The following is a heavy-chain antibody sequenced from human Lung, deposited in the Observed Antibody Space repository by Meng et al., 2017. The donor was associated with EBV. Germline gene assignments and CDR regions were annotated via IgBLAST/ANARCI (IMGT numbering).Heavy chain of an antibody. Sequence: VDLQGCGPELRKPSQALSLTYPGSGGSISSGVYDWSWIRQPPGKGLKWIGYIYYSGCTHYNSSLKSRVTISVVTSKNQFSLKVSSVTAADTAVYYCARQATGYCSGGSCYSGSIFDYWGQGTLVTVSS. CDR3: ARQATGYCSGGSCYSGSIFDY. V-gene: IGHV4-30-4*01. CDR2: IYYSGCT. J-gene: IGHJ4*02. D-gene: IGHD2-15*01. CDR1: GGSISSGVYD.